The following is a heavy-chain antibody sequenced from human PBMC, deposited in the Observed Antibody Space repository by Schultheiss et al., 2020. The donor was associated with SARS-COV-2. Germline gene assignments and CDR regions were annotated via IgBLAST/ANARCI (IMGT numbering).Heavy chain of an antibody. V-gene: IGHV3-7*01. CDR2: IKQDGSEK. CDR3: ARIATYSSSRKRGDSVMDV. D-gene: IGHD6-13*01. J-gene: IGHJ6*02. Sequence: GGSLRLSCAASGFTFSSYWMSWVRQAPGKGLEWVANIKQDGSEKYYVDSVKGRFTISRDNAKNTLYLQMNSLRAEDTAVYYCARIATYSSSRKRGDSVMDVWGQGTTVTVSS. CDR1: GFTFSSYW.